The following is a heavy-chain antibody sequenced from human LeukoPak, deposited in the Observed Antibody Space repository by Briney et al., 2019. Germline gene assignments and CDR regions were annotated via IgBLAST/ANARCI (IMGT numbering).Heavy chain of an antibody. Sequence: PSETLSLTCTVSGGSISNYYWSWIRQPPGKGLEWIGYIYYTGSTDYNPSLKSRVTMSVDTSKNQFSLNLNSVTAADTAEYYCARAPGSAYYPYYYMDVWGKGTTVTVSS. CDR3: ARAPGSAYYPYYYMDV. CDR1: GGSISNYY. V-gene: IGHV4-59*01. D-gene: IGHD6-19*01. J-gene: IGHJ6*03. CDR2: IYYTGST.